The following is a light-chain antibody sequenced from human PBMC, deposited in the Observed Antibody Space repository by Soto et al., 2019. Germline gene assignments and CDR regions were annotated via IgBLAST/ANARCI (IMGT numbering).Light chain of an antibody. CDR2: AAS. CDR1: PAIGTW. J-gene: IGKJ4*01. CDR3: QQYNTDPLT. V-gene: IGKV1D-16*01. Sequence: DIQLTQSPSSLTASIGDTVTITCRASPAIGTWLAWHQQKPEKAPKSLIYAASTLQSGVPSRFNGSGHGTDFTLTINSLQPEDCATYYCQQYNTDPLTVGGGTKVEIK.